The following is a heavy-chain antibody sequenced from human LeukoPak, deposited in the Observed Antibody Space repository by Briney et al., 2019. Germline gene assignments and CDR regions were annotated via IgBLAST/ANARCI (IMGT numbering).Heavy chain of an antibody. D-gene: IGHD3-3*01. CDR1: GFTFSSHG. J-gene: IGHJ6*03. CDR2: INWNGGST. Sequence: PGGSLRLSCAASGFTFSSHGMSWVRQAPGKGLEWVSGINWNGGSTGYADSVKGRFTISRDNAKNSLYLQMNSLRAEDTALYYCARDRQLSKFEYDFWSGYYYYYYMDVWGKGTTVTVSS. CDR3: ARDRQLSKFEYDFWSGYYYYYYMDV. V-gene: IGHV3-20*04.